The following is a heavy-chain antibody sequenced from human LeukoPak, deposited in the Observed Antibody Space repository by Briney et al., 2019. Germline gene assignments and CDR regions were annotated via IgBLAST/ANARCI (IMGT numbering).Heavy chain of an antibody. CDR3: AKDSYKGIVVVVAATD. D-gene: IGHD2-15*01. Sequence: GGSLRLSCAASGFTFSDYSMHWVRQDPGKGLEWVSRISSDGRSTTYADSVKGRFTISRDNSKNTLYLQMNSLRAEDTALYYCAKDSYKGIVVVVAATDWGQGTLVTVSS. CDR2: ISSDGRST. CDR1: GFTFSDYS. J-gene: IGHJ4*02. V-gene: IGHV3-74*01.